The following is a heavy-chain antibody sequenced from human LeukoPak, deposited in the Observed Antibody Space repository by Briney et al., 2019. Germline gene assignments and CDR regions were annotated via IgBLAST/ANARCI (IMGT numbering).Heavy chain of an antibody. D-gene: IGHD2-2*01. V-gene: IGHV1-18*04. CDR3: ARYFVVVEANYYYGMDV. J-gene: IGHJ6*02. CDR1: GYTFTGYY. Sequence: GASVKVSCKASGYTFTGYYMHWVRQAPGQGLEWMGWISAYNGNTNYAQKLQGRVTMTTDTSTSTAYMELRSLRSDDTAVYYCARYFVVVEANYYYGMDVWGQGTTVTVSS. CDR2: ISAYNGNT.